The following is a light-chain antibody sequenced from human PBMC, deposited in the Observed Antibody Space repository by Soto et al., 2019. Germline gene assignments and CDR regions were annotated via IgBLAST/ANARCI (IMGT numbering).Light chain of an antibody. CDR1: QSVNSN. V-gene: IGKV3-15*01. Sequence: EMVMTQSPAILSVSPGESATLSCRSSQSVNSNYLACYQQHPGQPPRLLIYGISTRATGIPARFSGSGSGTEFSLTISSLQSEDFAVYYCQQYSKWPITFGQGTRLEIK. CDR2: GIS. CDR3: QQYSKWPIT. J-gene: IGKJ5*01.